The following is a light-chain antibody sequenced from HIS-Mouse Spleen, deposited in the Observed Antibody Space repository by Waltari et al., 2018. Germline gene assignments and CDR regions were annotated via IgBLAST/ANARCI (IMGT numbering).Light chain of an antibody. Sequence: DIVLTQSPGTLSLSPGERATLSCRASQSVSSSYIAWYQQKPGQAPRLLIYGASSMATGIPDRFSGSGSGTDFTLTISRLEPEDFAVYYCQQYGSSPPWTFGQGTKVEIK. CDR3: QQYGSSPPWT. CDR2: GAS. CDR1: QSVSSSY. V-gene: IGKV3-20*01. J-gene: IGKJ1*01.